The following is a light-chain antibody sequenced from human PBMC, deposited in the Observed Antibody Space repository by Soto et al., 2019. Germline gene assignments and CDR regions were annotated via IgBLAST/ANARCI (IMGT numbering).Light chain of an antibody. CDR1: SSNIGAGYD. CDR2: GNS. J-gene: IGLJ3*02. V-gene: IGLV1-40*01. CDR3: QSYDSSLSGSV. Sequence: QLVLTQPPSESGAPGQRVTICCTGSSSNIGAGYDVHWYQQLPGTAPKLLIYGNSNRPSGVPDRFSGSKSGTSASLAITGLQAEDEADYYCQSYDSSLSGSVFGGGTKLTVL.